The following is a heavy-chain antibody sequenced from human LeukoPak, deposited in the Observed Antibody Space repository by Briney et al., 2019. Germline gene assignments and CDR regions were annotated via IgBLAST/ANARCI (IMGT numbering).Heavy chain of an antibody. D-gene: IGHD3-10*01. CDR2: INPSGGST. J-gene: IGHJ4*02. CDR3: ARGAWFGELSTDYFDY. V-gene: IGHV1-46*01. Sequence: ASVKVSCKASGYTFTSYYMHWVRQAPGQGLEWMGIINPSGGSTGYAQKFQGRVTMTRNTSISTAYMELSSLRSEDTAVYYCARGAWFGELSTDYFDYWGQGTLVTVSS. CDR1: GYTFTSYY.